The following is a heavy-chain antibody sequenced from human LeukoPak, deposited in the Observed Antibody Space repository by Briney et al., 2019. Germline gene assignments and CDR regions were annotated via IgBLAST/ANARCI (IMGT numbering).Heavy chain of an antibody. J-gene: IGHJ5*02. CDR3: ARRGTIAVPVFWFDP. D-gene: IGHD6-19*01. V-gene: IGHV3-7*01. CDR1: GFPFNTYW. CDR2: IKQDGSEK. Sequence: GGSLRLSCVASGFPFNTYWMSWVRQAPGKGLEWVANIKQDGSEKYYLDSLEGRFTISRDNAKNSVYLQINRLRAEDSAVYYCARRGTIAVPVFWFDPWGQGTLVTVSS.